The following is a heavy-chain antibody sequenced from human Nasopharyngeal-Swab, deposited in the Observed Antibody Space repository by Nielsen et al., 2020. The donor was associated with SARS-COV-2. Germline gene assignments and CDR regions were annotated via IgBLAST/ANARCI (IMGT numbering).Heavy chain of an antibody. J-gene: IGHJ4*02. D-gene: IGHD3-9*01. CDR3: TRHFDIVTGYEFFFDY. CDR2: ISTYSGNT. V-gene: IGHV1-18*04. Sequence: ASVKVSCKASGYNFISYGVTWVRQAPGQGLEWMGWISTYSGNTDYAQKFRGRVTMTTDKSTRTVYMELRSLRSDDTAVYYCTRHFDIVTGYEFFFDYWGQGTLVTVSS. CDR1: GYNFISYG.